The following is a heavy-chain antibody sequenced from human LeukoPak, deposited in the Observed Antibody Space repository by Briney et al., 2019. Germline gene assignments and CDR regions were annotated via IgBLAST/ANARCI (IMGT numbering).Heavy chain of an antibody. CDR3: ARDGTPNYSTGWVYMDV. V-gene: IGHV3-48*03. Sequence: GGSLRLSCAASGFSFSSYEMNWVRQAPGKGLEWITYISASGTLTHYADSVEGRFTISRDNAKNSLFLQMNSLRGEDTAVYYCARDGTPNYSTGWVYMDVWGKGTTVTISS. J-gene: IGHJ6*04. CDR1: GFSFSSYE. CDR2: ISASGTLT. D-gene: IGHD6-25*01.